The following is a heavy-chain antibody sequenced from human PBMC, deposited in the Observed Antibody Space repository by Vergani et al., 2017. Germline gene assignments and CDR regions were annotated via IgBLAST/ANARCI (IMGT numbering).Heavy chain of an antibody. CDR1: GFTFSSYS. J-gene: IGHJ4*02. CDR3: ARWSDGHYDILTGYYLYTFDY. D-gene: IGHD3-9*01. V-gene: IGHV3-48*04. CDR2: ISSSSSTI. Sequence: EVQLVESGGGLVQPGGSLRLSCAASGFTFSSYSMNWVRQAPGKGLDWVSYISSSSSTIYYADSVKGRFTISRDNAKNSLYLQMNSLRAEDTAVYYCARWSDGHYDILTGYYLYTFDYWGQGTLVTVSS.